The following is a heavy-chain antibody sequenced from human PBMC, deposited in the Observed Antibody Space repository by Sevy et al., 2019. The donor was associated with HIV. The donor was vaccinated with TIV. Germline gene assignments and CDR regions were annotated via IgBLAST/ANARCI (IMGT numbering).Heavy chain of an antibody. CDR3: ATHAGIGATGRVVDY. D-gene: IGHD6-13*01. J-gene: IGHJ4*02. CDR1: GFTFSDHY. Sequence: GGSLRLSCAASGFTFSDHYMEWVRQAPGKGLEWVGRIRNKADSYTTEYAASVKGRFTISRDDSKNSLYLLMNSLKTEDTAVYYCATHAGIGATGRVVDYWGQGTLVTVSS. CDR2: IRNKADSYTT. V-gene: IGHV3-72*01.